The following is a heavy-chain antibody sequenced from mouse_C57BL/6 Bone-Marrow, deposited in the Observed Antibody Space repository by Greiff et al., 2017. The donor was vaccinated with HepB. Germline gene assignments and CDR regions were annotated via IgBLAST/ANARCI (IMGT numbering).Heavy chain of an antibody. J-gene: IGHJ4*01. CDR2: IYPGSGST. CDR3: ERTPGYYYYYAMDY. V-gene: IGHV1-55*01. CDR1: GYTFTSYW. Sequence: QVQLQQSGAELVKPGASVKMSCKASGYTFTSYWITWVKQRPGQGLEWIGDIYPGSGSTNYNEKFKSKATLTVDTSSSTAYMQLSSLTSEDSAVYYCERTPGYYYYYAMDYWGQGTSVTVSS. D-gene: IGHD2-3*01.